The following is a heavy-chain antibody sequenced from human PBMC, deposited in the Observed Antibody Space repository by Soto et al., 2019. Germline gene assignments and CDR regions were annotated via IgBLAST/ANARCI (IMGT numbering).Heavy chain of an antibody. J-gene: IGHJ6*02. CDR1: GYTFTSYD. D-gene: IGHD2-8*01. V-gene: IGHV1-8*01. Sequence: ASVKVSCNASGYTFTSYDINWVRQATGQGLEWMGWLNPNSGNTGYAQKFQGRVTMTRNTSRSTAYMELSSLRSEATAVYYCARDCANGVCSYGGMDVWGQGTTVTLSS. CDR2: LNPNSGNT. CDR3: ARDCANGVCSYGGMDV.